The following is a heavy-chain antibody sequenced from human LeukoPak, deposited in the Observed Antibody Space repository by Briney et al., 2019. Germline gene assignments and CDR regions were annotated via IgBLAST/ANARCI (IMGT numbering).Heavy chain of an antibody. V-gene: IGHV4-61*08. J-gene: IGHJ4*02. Sequence: PSQTLSLTCTVSGGSISSGGYYWSWIRQPPGKGLEWIGYIYYSGSTNYNPSLKSRVTISVDTSKNQFSLKLSSVTAADTAVYYCASKRESSGYYSFDYWGQGTLVTVSS. D-gene: IGHD3-22*01. CDR2: IYYSGST. CDR1: GGSISSGGYY. CDR3: ASKRESSGYYSFDY.